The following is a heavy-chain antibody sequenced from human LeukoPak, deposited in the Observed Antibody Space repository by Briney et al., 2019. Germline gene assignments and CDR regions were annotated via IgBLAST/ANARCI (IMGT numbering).Heavy chain of an antibody. CDR1: GFTFSSYS. CDR2: ISSSSSYI. J-gene: IGHJ3*02. Sequence: GGSLRLSCAASGFTFSSYSMNWVRQAPGKGLEWVSSISSSSSYIYYADSVKGRFTISRDNAKNSLYLQMNSLRAEDTAVYYCARISSIAAPRHKGVKPPDAFDIWGQGTMVTVSS. V-gene: IGHV3-21*01. CDR3: ARISSIAAPRHKGVKPPDAFDI. D-gene: IGHD6-6*01.